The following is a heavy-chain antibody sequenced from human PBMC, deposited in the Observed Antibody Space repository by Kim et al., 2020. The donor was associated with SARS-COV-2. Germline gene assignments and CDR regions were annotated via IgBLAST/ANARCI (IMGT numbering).Heavy chain of an antibody. J-gene: IGHJ5*02. V-gene: IGHV5-51*01. CDR2: IYPGDSDT. Sequence: GESLKISCKGSGYSFTSYWIGWVRQMPGKGLEWMGIIYPGDSDTRYSPSFQGQVTISADKSISTAYLQWSSLKASDTAMYYCARLVDYYDSSGYYYRVSGWFDPCGPGTLVSVSS. D-gene: IGHD3-22*01. CDR3: ARLVDYYDSSGYYYRVSGWFDP. CDR1: GYSFTSYW.